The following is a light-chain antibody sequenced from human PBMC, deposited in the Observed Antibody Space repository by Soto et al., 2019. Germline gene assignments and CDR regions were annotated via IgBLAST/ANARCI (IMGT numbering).Light chain of an antibody. V-gene: IGKV3-15*01. CDR2: GAS. CDR3: PQYENWYT. Sequence: EIVLTQSPATLSVSPGERAILSCRASQSVSSNLAWYQQKPGQAPRLLIFGASTRATGVPARFSGSGSGTEFALTISTLQSEDFAIYYCPQYENWYTFGQGTKLEIK. J-gene: IGKJ2*01. CDR1: QSVSSN.